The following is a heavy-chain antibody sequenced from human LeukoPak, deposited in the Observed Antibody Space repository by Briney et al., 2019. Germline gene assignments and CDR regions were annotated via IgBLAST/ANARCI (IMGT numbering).Heavy chain of an antibody. Sequence: SETLSLTCTVSGGSISSYYWSWIRQPPGKGLEWIGYIYYSGSTNYNPSLKSRVTLSVDTSKNQFSLKLSSVTAADTAVYYCARVSSGWPGFDYWGQGTLVTVSS. CDR1: GGSISSYY. CDR2: IYYSGST. D-gene: IGHD6-19*01. CDR3: ARVSSGWPGFDY. V-gene: IGHV4-59*01. J-gene: IGHJ4*02.